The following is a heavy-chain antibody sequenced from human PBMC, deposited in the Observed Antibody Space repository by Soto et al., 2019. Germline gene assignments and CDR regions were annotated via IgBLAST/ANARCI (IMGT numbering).Heavy chain of an antibody. CDR2: IKQDGSQK. CDR1: GFTFSQFW. Sequence: SLRLSCVASGFTFSQFWVAWVHQIPGKGLEWVANIKQDGSQKSYVDSVRGRFTISRDNGKNSLYLQMNSLRAEDTAVYYCTSTGDWGVVYGMDVWGQRTSVTVSS. J-gene: IGHJ6*02. V-gene: IGHV3-7*01. CDR3: TSTGDWGVVYGMDV. D-gene: IGHD7-27*01.